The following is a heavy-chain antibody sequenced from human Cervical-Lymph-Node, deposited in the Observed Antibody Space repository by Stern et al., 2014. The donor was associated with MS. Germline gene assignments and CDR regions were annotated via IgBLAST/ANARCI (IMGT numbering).Heavy chain of an antibody. Sequence: VQLEESGGGLVKPGGTLTLTCAASAFIFNNFNKYAIRWVRPAPGKGLGWVSAISASGNTTYSADSVKGRFTVSIDNSKNTLYLQINSLRAEDTGVYYCAKDPTGLPFLYFDLWGRGTLVTVSS. V-gene: IGHV3-23*04. CDR1: AFIFNNFNKYA. J-gene: IGHJ2*01. D-gene: IGHD1-14*01. CDR2: ISASGNTT. CDR3: AKDPTGLPFLYFDL.